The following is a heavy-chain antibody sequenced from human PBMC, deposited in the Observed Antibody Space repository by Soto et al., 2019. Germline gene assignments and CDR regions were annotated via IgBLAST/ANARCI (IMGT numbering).Heavy chain of an antibody. CDR1: GGSISSSSYY. V-gene: IGHV4-39*02. Sequence: SDTLSLTCTVSGGSISSSSYYWGWIRQPPGKGLEWIGSIYYSGSTYYNPSLKSRVTISVDKSKNHYSLTVNSVTAADTGVYYCARGGNGRNYTPTDSWGRGTLVTVSS. D-gene: IGHD2-15*01. CDR2: IYYSGST. CDR3: ARGGNGRNYTPTDS. J-gene: IGHJ4*02.